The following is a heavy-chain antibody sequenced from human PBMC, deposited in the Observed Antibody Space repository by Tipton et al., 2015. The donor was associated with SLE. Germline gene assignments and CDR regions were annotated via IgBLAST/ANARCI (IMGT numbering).Heavy chain of an antibody. CDR2: IFITGST. V-gene: IGHV4-59*11. CDR1: GGSISSHY. D-gene: IGHD2-15*01. J-gene: IGHJ4*02. Sequence: TLSLTCTVSGGSISSHYWSWIRQPPGKGLEWIGYIFITGSTTYNPALGSRVTISLDTSRNQLSLKLSSVTAADTAVYYCARGSVVADDYWGQGTLVTVSS. CDR3: ARGSVVADDY.